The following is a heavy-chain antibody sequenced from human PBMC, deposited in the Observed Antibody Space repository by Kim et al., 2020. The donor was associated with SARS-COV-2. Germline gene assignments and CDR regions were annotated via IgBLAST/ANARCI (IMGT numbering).Heavy chain of an antibody. V-gene: IGHV3-30*18. Sequence: GGSLRLSCAASGFAFSSYGMHWVRQAPGKGLEWVAFISYDGTNKYYADSVKGRFTISRDNSKNTLYLQMNSLRTEDTAVYYCAKDPRPGADGRYYVDWGQGTLVSVSS. J-gene: IGHJ4*02. CDR1: GFAFSSYG. CDR2: ISYDGTNK. D-gene: IGHD1-26*01. CDR3: AKDPRPGADGRYYVD.